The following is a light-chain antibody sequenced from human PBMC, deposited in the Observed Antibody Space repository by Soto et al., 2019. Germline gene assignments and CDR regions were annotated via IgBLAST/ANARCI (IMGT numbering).Light chain of an antibody. CDR2: EGS. Sequence: QSALTQPASVSGSPGQSITISCTGTSRDVGRYDLVSWYQQHPGKAPKLIIYEGSQRPSGVSFRFSGSKSGNTASLTISGLQAEDEADYYCCSYAHPDVLFGGGTKVTVL. CDR3: CSYAHPDVL. J-gene: IGLJ2*01. CDR1: SRDVGRYDL. V-gene: IGLV2-23*01.